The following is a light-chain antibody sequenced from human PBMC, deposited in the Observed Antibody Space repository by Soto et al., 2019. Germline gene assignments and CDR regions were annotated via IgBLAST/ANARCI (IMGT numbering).Light chain of an antibody. CDR1: QSISSW. V-gene: IGKV1-5*01. CDR3: QQYNSYSRT. CDR2: DAS. Sequence: DIQMTQPPSTLSASVGDRVTITCRASQSISSWLAWYQQKPGKAPKLLIYDASSLESGVPSRFSGSGSGTEFTLTISSLQPDDSATYYCQQYNSYSRTFGQGTKVDI. J-gene: IGKJ1*01.